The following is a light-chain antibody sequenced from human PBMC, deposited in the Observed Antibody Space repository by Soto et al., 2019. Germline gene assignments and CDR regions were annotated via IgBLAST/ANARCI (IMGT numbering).Light chain of an antibody. Sequence: DIQMTQSPSSLSASVGDTVSITCRSSQDVGRWLSWYQQKPGKAPKILIFATSTLKSGVPSRFSGSGSGTEFTLTISSLQPDDFATYYCQHYNSYSEAFGQGTKVDNK. V-gene: IGKV1D-16*01. CDR3: QHYNSYSEA. CDR1: QDVGRW. J-gene: IGKJ1*01. CDR2: ATS.